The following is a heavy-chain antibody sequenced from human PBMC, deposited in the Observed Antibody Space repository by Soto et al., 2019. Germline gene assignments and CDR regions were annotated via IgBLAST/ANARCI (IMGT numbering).Heavy chain of an antibody. V-gene: IGHV3-23*01. J-gene: IGHJ4*02. CDR3: AKDLSYWGY. CDR2: ISGNGRIT. D-gene: IGHD5-18*01. Sequence: LRLSCGASGLTFIIHAMSWVRQSPGKGLEWVSGISGNGRITHYADSVKGRFTTSRDNSKNTLYLQMDSLRVEDTAVYYCAKDLSYWGYWGQGVLVTVSS. CDR1: GLTFIIHA.